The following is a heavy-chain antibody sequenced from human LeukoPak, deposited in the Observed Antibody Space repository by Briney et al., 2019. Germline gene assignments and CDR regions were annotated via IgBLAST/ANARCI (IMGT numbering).Heavy chain of an antibody. Sequence: SGTLSLTCAVSGGSISSSHWWSWVRQPPGKGLEWIGEIYHSGSANYSPSLKSRVTTSVDKSKNQFSLKMSSVTAADTAVYYCAREYNWKWFDTWGQGTLVTVSS. V-gene: IGHV4-4*02. D-gene: IGHD1-20*01. CDR2: IYHSGSA. CDR3: AREYNWKWFDT. CDR1: GGSISSSHW. J-gene: IGHJ5*02.